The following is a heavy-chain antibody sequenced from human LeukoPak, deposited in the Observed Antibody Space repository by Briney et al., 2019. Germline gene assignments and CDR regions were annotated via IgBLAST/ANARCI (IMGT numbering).Heavy chain of an antibody. J-gene: IGHJ4*02. D-gene: IGHD3-22*01. Sequence: PSETLSLTCTVSGGSISSYYWSWIRQPAGKGLEWIGRIYTSGSTNYNPSLKSRVTMSVDTSKNQFSLKLSSVTAADMAVYYCARENVGGSPYYYDSSGYYLFDYWGQGTLVTVSS. CDR1: GGSISSYY. V-gene: IGHV4-4*07. CDR2: IYTSGST. CDR3: ARENVGGSPYYYDSSGYYLFDY.